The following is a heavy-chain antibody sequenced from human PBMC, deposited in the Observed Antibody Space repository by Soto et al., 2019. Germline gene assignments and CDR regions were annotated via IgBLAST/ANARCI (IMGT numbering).Heavy chain of an antibody. CDR1: GFTFSSYA. J-gene: IGHJ4*02. CDR3: ARDDSSSLDY. Sequence: QVQLVESGGGVVQPGRSLRLSCAASGFTFSSYAMHWVRQAPGKGLEWVAVISYDGSNKYYADPVKGRFTISRDNSKNTLYLQMNSLRAEDTAVYYCARDDSSSLDYWGQGTLVTVSS. D-gene: IGHD6-13*01. CDR2: ISYDGSNK. V-gene: IGHV3-30-3*01.